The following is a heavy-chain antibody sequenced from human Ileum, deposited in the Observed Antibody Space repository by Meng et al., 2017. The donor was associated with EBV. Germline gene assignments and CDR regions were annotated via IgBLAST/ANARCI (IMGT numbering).Heavy chain of an antibody. CDR1: VYSISSTNW. CDR2: IYYSGST. V-gene: IGHV4-28*01. CDR3: ARNVPGTSAYYD. Sequence: QVPLQGCGPGTVHPSATLSLTRAVSVYSISSTNWWGLIRQPPGKGLEWIGYIYYSGSTSYNPSLKSRVTMSVDTSKNQFSLNLNSVTAVDTAVYYCARNVPGTSAYYDWGQGTLVTVSS. D-gene: IGHD3-22*01. J-gene: IGHJ4*02.